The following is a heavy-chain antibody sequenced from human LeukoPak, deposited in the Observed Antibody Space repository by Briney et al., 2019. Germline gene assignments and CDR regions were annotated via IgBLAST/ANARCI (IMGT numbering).Heavy chain of an antibody. CDR1: GFTFSSYS. J-gene: IGHJ6*03. CDR2: ISGSSGTI. Sequence: GGSLRLSCVASGFTFSSYSMNWVRQAPGKGLEWVSYISGSSGTIYYADSVSGRFTISRDNAKNSLYLQMLSLRAEDTAVYYCARRSEFGVLYYMDIWGKGTTVTVSS. D-gene: IGHD3-16*01. CDR3: ARRSEFGVLYYMDI. V-gene: IGHV3-48*01.